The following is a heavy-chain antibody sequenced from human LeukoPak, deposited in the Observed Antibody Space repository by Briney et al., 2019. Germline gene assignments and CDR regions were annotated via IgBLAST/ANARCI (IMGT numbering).Heavy chain of an antibody. J-gene: IGHJ5*02. CDR2: ISYDGSNK. CDR1: GFTFSSYG. CDR3: AKAGDYGDYP. Sequence: PGGSLRLSCAASGFTFSSYGMHWVRQAPGKGLEWVAVISYDGSNKYYADSVKGRFTISRDNSKNTLYLQINSLRAEDTAVYYCAKAGDYGDYPWGQGTLVTVSS. D-gene: IGHD4-17*01. V-gene: IGHV3-30*18.